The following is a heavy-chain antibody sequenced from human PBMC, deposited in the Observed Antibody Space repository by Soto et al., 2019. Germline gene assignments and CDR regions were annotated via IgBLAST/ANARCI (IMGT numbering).Heavy chain of an antibody. D-gene: IGHD6-19*01. J-gene: IGHJ4*02. CDR2: ITVRGDGT. Sequence: EVHLLESGGDLVQPGGSLRLSCAASGFAFSSSVMGWVRQAPGKGLEWVSTITVRGDGTFYADSVKGRFSISRDNSENTLSLQMNSLRPDDTATYYCVKSRAGDFEYWGQGTVVTVSS. V-gene: IGHV3-23*01. CDR1: GFAFSSSV. CDR3: VKSRAGDFEY.